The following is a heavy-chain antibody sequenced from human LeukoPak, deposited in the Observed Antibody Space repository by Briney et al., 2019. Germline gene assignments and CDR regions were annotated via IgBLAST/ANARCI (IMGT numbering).Heavy chain of an antibody. CDR1: GDSISTYY. V-gene: IGHV4-59*01. CDR3: ARVYGAGYDFRGAFDI. D-gene: IGHD5-12*01. Sequence: NPSETLSLTCTVSGDSISTYYWSWIRQPPGKGLEWIGYIYYSGSTNYNPSLKSRVTISVDTSKNQFSLNLSSVTAADTAVYYCARVYGAGYDFRGAFDIWGQGTVVTVSS. CDR2: IYYSGST. J-gene: IGHJ3*02.